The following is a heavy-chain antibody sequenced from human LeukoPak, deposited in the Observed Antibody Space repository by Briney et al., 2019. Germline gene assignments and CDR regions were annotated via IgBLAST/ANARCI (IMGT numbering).Heavy chain of an antibody. CDR3: ARDRGSDIVIVPADIRPSTYSYYGLDV. V-gene: IGHV3-23*01. CDR1: ESTVSNYA. J-gene: IGHJ6*02. Sequence: GGSLRLSCVASESTVSNYAMSWVRQAPGKGLDWLSAISGSGSSTYYAEAVKGRFTISRDNSKNTLYLQMNSLRVEDTAVYYFARDRGSDIVIVPADIRPSTYSYYGLDVWGQGTTVTVSS. CDR2: ISGSGSST. D-gene: IGHD2-2*01.